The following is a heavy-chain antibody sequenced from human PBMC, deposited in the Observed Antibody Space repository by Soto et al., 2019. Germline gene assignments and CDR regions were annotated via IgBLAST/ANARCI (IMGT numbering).Heavy chain of an antibody. CDR1: GGTFSSYT. CDR3: ARVASYGDYDLD. CDR2: IIPILGIA. V-gene: IGHV1-69*02. D-gene: IGHD4-17*01. J-gene: IGHJ4*02. Sequence: QVQLVQSGAEVKKPGSSVKVSCKASGGTFSSYTISWVRQAPGQGLEWMGRIIPILGIANYAQKFQGRVTITADKSTSTAYMELSSLRSEDTAVYYCARVASYGDYDLDCGQGTLVTVSS.